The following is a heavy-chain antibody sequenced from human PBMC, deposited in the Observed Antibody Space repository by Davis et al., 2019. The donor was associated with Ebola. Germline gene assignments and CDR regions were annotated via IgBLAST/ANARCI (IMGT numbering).Heavy chain of an antibody. D-gene: IGHD3-3*01. Sequence: GASLKISCAASGFTFNNFAMNWVRQAPGKGLEWVAVISYDGSNSYYADSVKGRFTITRDNSKTTLYLQMNSLRAEDTAVYYCARDDYDFWGGYSPVYYYGMDVWGKGTTVTVSS. J-gene: IGHJ6*04. CDR2: ISYDGSNS. V-gene: IGHV3-30*03. CDR3: ARDDYDFWGGYSPVYYYGMDV. CDR1: GFTFNNFA.